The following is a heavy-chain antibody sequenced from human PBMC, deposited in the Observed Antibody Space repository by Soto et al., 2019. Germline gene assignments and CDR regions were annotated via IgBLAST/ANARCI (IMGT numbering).Heavy chain of an antibody. V-gene: IGHV4-39*01. J-gene: IGHJ4*02. CDR3: VRQVVDGTVAGTGSFDY. Sequence: SETLSLTCTVSGGSISSTTYYWGWIRQPPGKGLEWIGSFYYSGSTYYNPSLKSRVTISVDTSENQFSLKLSSVTAADTAVYYCVRQVVDGTVAGTGSFDYWGQGTLVTVS. CDR2: FYYSGST. CDR1: GGSISSTTYY. D-gene: IGHD6-19*01.